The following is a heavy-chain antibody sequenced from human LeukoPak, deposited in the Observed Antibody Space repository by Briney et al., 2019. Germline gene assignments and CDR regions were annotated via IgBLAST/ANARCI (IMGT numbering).Heavy chain of an antibody. CDR3: ARTKGYFDP. V-gene: IGHV4-34*01. D-gene: IGHD1-1*01. Sequence: SETLSLTCTVSGGSISSYYWSWIRQPPGKGLEWIGEINHSGSTNYNPSLKSRVTISVDTSKNQFSLKLSSVTAADTAVYYCARTKGYFDPWGQGTLVTVSS. CDR2: INHSGST. CDR1: GGSISSYY. J-gene: IGHJ5*02.